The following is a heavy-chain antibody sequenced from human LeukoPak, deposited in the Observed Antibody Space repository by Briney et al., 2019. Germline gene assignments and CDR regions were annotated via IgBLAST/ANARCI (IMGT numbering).Heavy chain of an antibody. CDR1: GYTFTSYA. CDR3: ARDQGVAAAGDY. CDR2: ISAYNGNT. Sequence: ASVKVSCKASGYTFTSYAISWVRQAPGQGLEWMGWISAYNGNTNYVQSLQGRVTMTTDTSTTTAYMELRSLRSDDTAVYYCARDQGVAAAGDYWGQGTLVTVTS. D-gene: IGHD6-13*01. J-gene: IGHJ4*02. V-gene: IGHV1-18*01.